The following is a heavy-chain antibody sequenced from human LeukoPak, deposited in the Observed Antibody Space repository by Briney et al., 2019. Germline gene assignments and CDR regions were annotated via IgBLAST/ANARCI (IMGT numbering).Heavy chain of an antibody. V-gene: IGHV4-4*07. J-gene: IGHJ2*01. Sequence: SQTLSLTCTVSGGSISSYDWSWIRQPAGKGLEWIGRIYTSGSPNYNPSLKSRVTMSVDTSKNQFSLKLSSVTAADTAVYYCARLSSSWYQDWYFDLWGRGTLVTVSS. CDR2: IYTSGSP. D-gene: IGHD6-13*01. CDR1: GGSISSYD. CDR3: ARLSSSWYQDWYFDL.